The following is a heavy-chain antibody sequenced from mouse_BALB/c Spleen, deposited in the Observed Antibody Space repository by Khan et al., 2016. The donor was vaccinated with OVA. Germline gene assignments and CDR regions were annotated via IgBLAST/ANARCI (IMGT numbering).Heavy chain of an antibody. CDR2: ISPGSGDT. V-gene: IGHV1-77*01. J-gene: IGHJ3*01. CDR3: ARRNYFGYTLAY. Sequence: QIQLVQSGAELARPGASVKLSCKASGYTFTDYYINWVKQRTGQGLEWIGEISPGSGDTYYNERFKGKATLTADKSSSTAYMQLSSLTSEASADYFCARRNYFGYTLAYWGQGTLVTVSA. D-gene: IGHD1-2*01. CDR1: GYTFTDYY.